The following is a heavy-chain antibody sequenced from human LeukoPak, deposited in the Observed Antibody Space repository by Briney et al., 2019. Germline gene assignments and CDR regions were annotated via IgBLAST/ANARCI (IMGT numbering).Heavy chain of an antibody. J-gene: IGHJ3*02. V-gene: IGHV1-24*01. CDR3: ATKGAIWFGELFGHDAFDI. Sequence: ASVKVSCKVSGYTLTELSMHWVRQAPGKGLEWMGGFDPEDGETIYAQKFQGRVTMTEDTSTDTTYMELSSLRSEDTAVYYCATKGAIWFGELFGHDAFDIWGQGTMVTVSS. D-gene: IGHD3-10*01. CDR2: FDPEDGET. CDR1: GYTLTELS.